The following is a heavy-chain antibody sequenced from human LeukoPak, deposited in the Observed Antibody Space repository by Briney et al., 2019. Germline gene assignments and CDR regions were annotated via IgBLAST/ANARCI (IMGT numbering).Heavy chain of an antibody. V-gene: IGHV1-8*01. CDR2: MNPNSGNT. D-gene: IGHD3-10*01. CDR3: ARRYGSGSYQTFDP. Sequence: ASVKVSCKASGYTFTSYDINWVRQASGQGLEWMGWMNPNSGNTGYAQKFQGRVTMTRNTSISTAYMELSSLRSEDTAVYYCARRYGSGSYQTFDPWGQGTLVTVSS. CDR1: GYTFTSYD. J-gene: IGHJ5*02.